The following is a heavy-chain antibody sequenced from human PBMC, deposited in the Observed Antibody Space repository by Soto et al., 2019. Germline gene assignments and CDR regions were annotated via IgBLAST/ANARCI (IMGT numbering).Heavy chain of an antibody. CDR2: IIPIFGTA. V-gene: IGHV1-69*01. D-gene: IGHD3-3*01. CDR3: ARGSITIFGVAHYYFDY. Sequence: QVPLVQSGAEVKKPGSSVKVSCKASGGTFSSYAISWVRQAPGQGLEWMGGIIPIFGTANYAQKFQGRVTITADESTSTAYMELSSLRSEDTAVYYCARGSITIFGVAHYYFDYWGQGTLVTVSS. CDR1: GGTFSSYA. J-gene: IGHJ4*02.